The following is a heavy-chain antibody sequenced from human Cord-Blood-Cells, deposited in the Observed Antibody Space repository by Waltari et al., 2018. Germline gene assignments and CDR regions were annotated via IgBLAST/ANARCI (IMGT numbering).Heavy chain of an antibody. CDR2: IYPRGSDT. J-gene: IGHJ3*02. D-gene: IGHD6-19*01. V-gene: IGHV5-51*01. Sequence: EVQLVQSGAEVKKPGESLKISCKGSGYSFTSYWIGWVRQMPGKGLEWMGVIYPRGSDTRYHPSFQGQVTISADKSISTGYLQWSSLKASDTAMYYCARSPFLAPWRGAGSTRSAFDIWGQGTMVTVSS. CDR3: ARSPFLAPWRGAGSTRSAFDI. CDR1: GYSFTSYW.